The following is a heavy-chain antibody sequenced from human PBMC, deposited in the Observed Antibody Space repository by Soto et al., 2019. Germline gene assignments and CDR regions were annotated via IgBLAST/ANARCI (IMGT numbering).Heavy chain of an antibody. CDR1: GFTFSSYA. Sequence: GGSLRLSCAASGFTFSSYAMGWGRQGPGKGLEWVAVFSIVGSTHYADSVRGRFTISRDNSKNTLSLQMNSLTAEDTAVYFCAKRRGDGGHFDYWGQGSLVTVSS. D-gene: IGHD2-21*02. V-gene: IGHV3-23*01. CDR3: AKRRGDGGHFDY. J-gene: IGHJ4*02. CDR2: FSIVGST.